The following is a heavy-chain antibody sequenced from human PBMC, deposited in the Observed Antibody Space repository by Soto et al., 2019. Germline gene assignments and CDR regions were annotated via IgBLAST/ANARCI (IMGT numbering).Heavy chain of an antibody. V-gene: IGHV1-46*03. CDR1: GYTFTSYY. CDR3: ARSYLSAGQFDY. Sequence: GASVKVSCKASGYTFTSYYMHWVRQAPGQGLEWMGIINPSGGSTSYAQKFQGRVTMTRDTSTSTVFMELSSLRSDDTAVYYCARSYLSAGQFDYWGQGTLVTVSS. CDR2: INPSGGST. D-gene: IGHD1-26*01. J-gene: IGHJ4*02.